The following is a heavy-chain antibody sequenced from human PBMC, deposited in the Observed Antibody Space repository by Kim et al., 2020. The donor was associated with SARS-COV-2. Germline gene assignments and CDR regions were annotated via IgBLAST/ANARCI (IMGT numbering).Heavy chain of an antibody. Sequence: ASVKVSCKASGYRFNYHGINWVRLVPGQGLEWLGWINTHTGDPAYAQGFTGRFVLSLDTSVSTAYLQISSLKADDTAVYFCARDSGGGAVSGQKRFDSWG. CDR1: GYRFNYHG. CDR3: ARDSGGGAVSGQKRFDS. V-gene: IGHV7-4-1*02. D-gene: IGHD6-19*01. CDR2: INTHTGDP. J-gene: IGHJ5*01.